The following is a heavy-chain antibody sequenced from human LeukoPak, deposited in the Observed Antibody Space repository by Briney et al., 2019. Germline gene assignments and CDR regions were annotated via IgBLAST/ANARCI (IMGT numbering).Heavy chain of an antibody. CDR1: GGSIGSSSYY. CDR2: IYYSGST. Sequence: SETLSLTCTVSGGSIGSSSYYWGWIRQPPGKGLEWIGSIYYSGSTYYNPSLKSRVTISVDTSKNQFSLKLSSVTAADTAVYYCATVMVYAPFVYYFDYWGQGTLVTVSS. CDR3: ATVMVYAPFVYYFDY. V-gene: IGHV4-39*01. D-gene: IGHD2-8*01. J-gene: IGHJ4*02.